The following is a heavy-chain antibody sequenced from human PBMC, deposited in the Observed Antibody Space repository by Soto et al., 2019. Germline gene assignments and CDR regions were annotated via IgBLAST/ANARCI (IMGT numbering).Heavy chain of an antibody. D-gene: IGHD1-26*01. J-gene: IGHJ4*02. CDR3: ARDPGGRFDY. Sequence: XSVKGSCKASGYTFTSYAMHWVRQAPGQRLEWMGWINAGNGNTKYSQKFQGRVTITRDTSASTAYMELTSVTAADSAVYYCARDPGGRFDYWGQGTLATVSS. CDR2: INAGNGNT. V-gene: IGHV1-3*01. CDR1: GYTFTSYA.